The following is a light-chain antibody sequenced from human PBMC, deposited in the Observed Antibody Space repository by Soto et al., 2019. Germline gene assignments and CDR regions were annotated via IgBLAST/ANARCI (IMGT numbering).Light chain of an antibody. V-gene: IGKV3-11*01. CDR3: QQRSNWPST. J-gene: IGKJ4*01. CDR2: DAS. Sequence: EIVLTQSPATLSLSPGERAALSCRASQSVSSYLAWYQQKPGQAPRLLIYDASKRATGIPARLSGSGSGTDFTLTISCLEPEDFAVYFCQQRSNWPSTFGGGTKVEI. CDR1: QSVSSY.